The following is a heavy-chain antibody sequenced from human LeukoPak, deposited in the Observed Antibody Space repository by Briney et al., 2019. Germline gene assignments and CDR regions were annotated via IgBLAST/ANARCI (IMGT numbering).Heavy chain of an antibody. CDR2: IIPILGIA. CDR1: GGTFSSYT. Sequence: ASVKVSCKASGGTFSSYTISWVRQAPGQGLEWMGRIIPILGIAKYAQKLQGRVTITADKSTSTAYMELSSLRSEDTAVNYCARDGGVYDSSGYYLDYWGQGTLVTVSS. J-gene: IGHJ4*02. D-gene: IGHD3-22*01. CDR3: ARDGGVYDSSGYYLDY. V-gene: IGHV1-69*04.